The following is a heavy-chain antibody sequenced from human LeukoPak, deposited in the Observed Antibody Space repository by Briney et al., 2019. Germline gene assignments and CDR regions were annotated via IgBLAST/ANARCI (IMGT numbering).Heavy chain of an antibody. CDR2: IRYDGSNK. Sequence: PEGSLRLSCAASGFTFSSYGMHWVRQAPGKGLEWVAFIRYDGSNKYYADSVKGRFTISRDNSKNTLYLQMNSLRAEDTAVYYCAKDRSLYSSSWYFDYWGQGTLVTVSS. D-gene: IGHD6-13*01. J-gene: IGHJ4*02. CDR3: AKDRSLYSSSWYFDY. CDR1: GFTFSSYG. V-gene: IGHV3-30*02.